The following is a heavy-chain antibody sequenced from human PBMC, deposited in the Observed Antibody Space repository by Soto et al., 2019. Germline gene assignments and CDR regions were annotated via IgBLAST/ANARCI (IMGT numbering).Heavy chain of an antibody. D-gene: IGHD2-15*01. CDR2: IYYSGSP. J-gene: IGHJ4*02. V-gene: IGHV4-59*08. CDR3: ARRYGGTFDY. CDR1: GDSISSYY. Sequence: QVQLQESGPGLVKPSETLSLTCTVSGDSISSYYWSWIRQPPGKGLEWIGYIYYSGSPNYNPSLKSRVTISVDTSKNQFSLKLSSVTAADTAVYYCARRYGGTFDYWGQGTLVTVSS.